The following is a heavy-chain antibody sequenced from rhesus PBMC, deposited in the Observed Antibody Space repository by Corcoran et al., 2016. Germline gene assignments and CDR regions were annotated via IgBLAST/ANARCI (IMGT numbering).Heavy chain of an antibody. CDR1: GFTFSSYG. D-gene: IGHD5-24*01. Sequence: EVQLVETGGGLVQPGGSLKLSCAASGFTFSSYGMSWVRQAPGKGLEWVSDINSGGGSTYYADSVKGRFTISRDNSKNTLSLQMNSLRAEDTAVYYCAKEEYSGYSYDAFDFWGQGLRVTVSS. CDR3: AKEEYSGYSYDAFDF. J-gene: IGHJ3*01. V-gene: IGHV3S5*01. CDR2: INSGGGST.